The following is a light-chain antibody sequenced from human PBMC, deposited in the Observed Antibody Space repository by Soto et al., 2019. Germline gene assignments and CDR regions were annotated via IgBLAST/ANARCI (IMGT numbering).Light chain of an antibody. CDR2: SNN. Sequence: QSVLTQPPSASGSPGQRVTISCSGSSSNIGTNLVSWYQQLPGTAPQVFIYSNNQRPSGVPDRFSGSKSGTSASLAISGLQSEDEAEYYCVTWDDSMASYVFGVRTKVTVL. J-gene: IGLJ1*01. V-gene: IGLV1-44*01. CDR1: SSNIGTNL. CDR3: VTWDDSMASYV.